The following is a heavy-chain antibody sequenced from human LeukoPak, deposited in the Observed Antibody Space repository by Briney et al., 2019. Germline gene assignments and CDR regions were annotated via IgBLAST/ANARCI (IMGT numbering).Heavy chain of an antibody. V-gene: IGHV4-59*01. CDR2: ISYSVST. D-gene: IGHD5-24*01. J-gene: IGHJ4*02. CDR1: GGSINNYY. Sequence: PSGTLSLTCTVSGGSINNYYWSWIRQSPGKGLEWIGYISYSVSTDYNPSRKSQVTMSVDTSKNQFSLNLNSVTPADTAMYYCTRDRRDGYNHVDLWGQGTMVTVSS. CDR3: TRDRRDGYNHVDL.